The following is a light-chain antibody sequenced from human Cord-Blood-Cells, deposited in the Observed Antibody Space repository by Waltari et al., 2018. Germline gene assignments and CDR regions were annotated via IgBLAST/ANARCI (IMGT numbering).Light chain of an antibody. J-gene: IGKJ2*01. V-gene: IGKV1-5*03. CDR3: QQYNSYSYT. CDR2: KAS. CDR1: QSIRSW. Sequence: DIQMTQSPSTLSASVGDIVTITCRASQSIRSWLAWYQQKPGKAPKLLIYKASSLESGVPSRFSGSGSGTEFTLTISSLQPDDFATYYCQQYNSYSYTFGQGTKLEIK.